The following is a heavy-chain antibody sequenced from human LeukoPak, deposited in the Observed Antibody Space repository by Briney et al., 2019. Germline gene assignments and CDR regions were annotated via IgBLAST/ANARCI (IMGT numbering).Heavy chain of an antibody. V-gene: IGHV3-30-3*01. Sequence: GGSLRLSCAASGFTFSSYAMHWVRQAPGKGLEWVAVISYDGSNKYYADSVKGRFTISRDNSKNTLYLQMNSLRAEDTAVYYCARVPQWELQMGVDYWGQGTLVTVSS. CDR1: GFTFSSYA. J-gene: IGHJ4*02. CDR3: ARVPQWELQMGVDY. D-gene: IGHD1-26*01. CDR2: ISYDGSNK.